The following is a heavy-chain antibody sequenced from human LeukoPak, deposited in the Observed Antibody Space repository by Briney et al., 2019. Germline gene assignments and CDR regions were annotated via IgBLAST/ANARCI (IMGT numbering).Heavy chain of an antibody. CDR2: IYYSGST. J-gene: IGHJ4*02. CDR3: ARSRRGYSYGHDY. Sequence: SETLSLTCTVSGGSISSYYWSWIRQPPGKGLEWIGYIYYSGSTNYNPSLKSRVTISVDTSKNQFSLKLSSVTAADTAVYYCARSRRGYSYGHDYWGQGTLVTVSS. CDR1: GGSISSYY. V-gene: IGHV4-59*01. D-gene: IGHD5-18*01.